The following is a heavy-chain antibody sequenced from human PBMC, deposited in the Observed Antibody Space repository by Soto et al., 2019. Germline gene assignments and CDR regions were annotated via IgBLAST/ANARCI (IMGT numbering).Heavy chain of an antibody. D-gene: IGHD6-6*01. Sequence: QVQLVQSGAEVKKPGASVKVSCKASGYTFTSYAMHWVRQAPGQRLEWMGWINAGNGNTKYSQKFQGRVTITRDTSASTAYMELSSLRSEDTAVYYCARDPRDSSSSGEWYFYLWGRGTLVTVSS. CDR2: INAGNGNT. CDR3: ARDPRDSSSSGEWYFYL. V-gene: IGHV1-3*01. J-gene: IGHJ2*01. CDR1: GYTFTSYA.